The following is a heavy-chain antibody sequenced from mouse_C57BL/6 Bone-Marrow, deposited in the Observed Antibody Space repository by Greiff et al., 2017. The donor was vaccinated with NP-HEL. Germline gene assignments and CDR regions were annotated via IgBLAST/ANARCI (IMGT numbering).Heavy chain of an antibody. Sequence: VKLVESGPELVKPGASVKISCKASGYAFSSSWMNWVKQRPGKGLEWIGRIYPGDGDTNYNGKFKGKATLTADKSSSTAYMQLSSLTSEDSAVYFCASIYYYGSSPYWYFDVWGTGTTVTVSS. CDR3: ASIYYYGSSPYWYFDV. D-gene: IGHD1-1*01. V-gene: IGHV1-82*01. CDR2: IYPGDGDT. CDR1: GYAFSSSW. J-gene: IGHJ1*03.